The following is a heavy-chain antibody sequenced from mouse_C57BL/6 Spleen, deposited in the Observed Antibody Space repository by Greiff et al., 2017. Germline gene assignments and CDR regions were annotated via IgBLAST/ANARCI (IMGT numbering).Heavy chain of an antibody. CDR2: IDPSDSYT. V-gene: IGHV1-59*01. Sequence: VKLQQPGAELVRPGTSVKLSCKASGYTFTSYWMHWVKQRPGQGLEWIGVIDPSDSYTNYNQKFKGKATLTVDTSSSTAYMQLSSLTSEDSAVYYCARTDYSYAMDYWGQGTSVTVSS. D-gene: IGHD1-1*01. CDR1: GYTFTSYW. CDR3: ARTDYSYAMDY. J-gene: IGHJ4*01.